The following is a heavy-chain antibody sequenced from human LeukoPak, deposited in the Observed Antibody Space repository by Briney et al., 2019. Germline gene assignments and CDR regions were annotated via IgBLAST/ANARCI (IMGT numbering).Heavy chain of an antibody. Sequence: PGGSLRLSCAASGFTFSNYGMHCVRQAPGKGLEWVAGISEDGINKYYADSVKGRFTLTRDDSANTLSLQMNSLRAEDTAVYYCVRGSKIRGVIPEGEFDYWGQGTLVTVSS. CDR3: VRGSKIRGVIPEGEFDY. CDR2: ISEDGINK. CDR1: GFTFSNYG. J-gene: IGHJ4*02. V-gene: IGHV3-30*03. D-gene: IGHD3-10*01.